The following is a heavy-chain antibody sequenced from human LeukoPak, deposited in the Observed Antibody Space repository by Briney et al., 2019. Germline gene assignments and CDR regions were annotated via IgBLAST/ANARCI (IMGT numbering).Heavy chain of an antibody. CDR1: GFTFRSYW. CDR3: ARAGGGYYDTSGYWFDWYFDL. D-gene: IGHD3-22*01. V-gene: IGHV3-74*01. CDR2: INTDGSTT. Sequence: GGSLRLSCAASGFTFRSYWMHWVRQAPGKGLVWVSRINTDGSTTSNADSVKGQFTISRDNAKNTLFLQMNSLRAEDTAVYYCARAGGGYYDTSGYWFDWYFDLWGRGTLVTVSS. J-gene: IGHJ2*01.